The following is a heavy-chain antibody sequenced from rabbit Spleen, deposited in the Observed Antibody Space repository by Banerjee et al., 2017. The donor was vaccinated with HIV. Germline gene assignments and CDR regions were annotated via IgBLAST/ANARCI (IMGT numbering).Heavy chain of an antibody. D-gene: IGHD4-1*01. CDR3: TRAIVPWLGLTRLDL. CDR1: GIDFTNYY. Sequence: QLTETGGGLVQPGGSLTLSFKASGIDFTNYYISWVRQAPGKGLEWIGIIYAAKGSTDYASWVNGRFTISSDNAQSTVDLKMTGLTAADTATYFCTRAIVPWLGLTRLDLWGQGTLVTVS. V-gene: IGHV1S7*01. J-gene: IGHJ3*01. CDR2: IYAAKGST.